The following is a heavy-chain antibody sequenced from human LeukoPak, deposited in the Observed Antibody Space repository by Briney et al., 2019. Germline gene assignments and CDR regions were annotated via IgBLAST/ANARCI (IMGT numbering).Heavy chain of an antibody. CDR1: GYTFTSYG. Sequence: ASVKVSCKASGYTFTSYGISWVRQAPGQGLEWMGWISAYNGNTNYAQKLQGRVTMTTDTSTSTAYMELRSLRSDDTAVYYCARDQEAVATTDFDYWGQGTLVTVSS. D-gene: IGHD5-24*01. V-gene: IGHV1-18*01. CDR2: ISAYNGNT. J-gene: IGHJ4*02. CDR3: ARDQEAVATTDFDY.